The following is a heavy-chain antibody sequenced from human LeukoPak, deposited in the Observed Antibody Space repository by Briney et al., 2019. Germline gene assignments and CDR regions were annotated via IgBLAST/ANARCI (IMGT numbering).Heavy chain of an antibody. D-gene: IGHD1-26*01. CDR2: IYHSGST. CDR1: GYSISSGYY. Sequence: SETLSLTCAVSGYSISSGYYWGWIRQPPGKGLEWIGSIYHSGSTYYNPSLKSRVTISVDTSKNQFSLKLSSVTAADTAVYYCAREGSTGASRYFDYWGQGTLVTVSS. CDR3: AREGSTGASRYFDY. J-gene: IGHJ4*02. V-gene: IGHV4-38-2*02.